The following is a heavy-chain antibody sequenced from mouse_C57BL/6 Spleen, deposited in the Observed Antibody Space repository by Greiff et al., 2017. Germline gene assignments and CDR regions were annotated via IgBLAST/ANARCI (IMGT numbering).Heavy chain of an antibody. D-gene: IGHD2-3*01. CDR1: GFTFSSYG. J-gene: IGHJ4*01. CDR3: ARHGGYYESYAMDY. V-gene: IGHV5-6*01. Sequence: EVHLVESGGDLVKPGGSLKLSCAASGFTFSSYGMSWVRQTPDKRLEWVATISSGGSYTYYPDSVKGRFTISRDNAKNTLYLQMSSLKSEDTAMYYCARHGGYYESYAMDYWGQGTSVTVSS. CDR2: ISSGGSYT.